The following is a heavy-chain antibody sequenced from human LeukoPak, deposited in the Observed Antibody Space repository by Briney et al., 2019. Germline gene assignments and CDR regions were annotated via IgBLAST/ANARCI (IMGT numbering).Heavy chain of an antibody. CDR3: ARIAYGDVDY. J-gene: IGHJ4*02. Sequence: SETLSLTCAVSGGCISSSKWWSWVRQPPGKGLKWIGEIYHSGSTNYNPSLKSRVTISVDVSKNQFSLKLSFVTAAYAAVYYCARIAYGDVDYWGQGTLVTVSS. V-gene: IGHV4-4*02. CDR2: IYHSGST. CDR1: GGCISSSKW. D-gene: IGHD4-17*01.